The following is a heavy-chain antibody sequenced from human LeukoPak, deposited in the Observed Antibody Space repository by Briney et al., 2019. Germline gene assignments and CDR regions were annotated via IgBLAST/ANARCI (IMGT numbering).Heavy chain of an antibody. CDR3: ARTGYSGYDFDY. Sequence: SETLSLTCAVYGGSFSGYYWSWIRQPPGKWLEWIGEINHSGSTNYNPSLKSRVTISVDTSKNQFSLKLSSVTAADTAVYYCARTGYSGYDFDYWGQGTLVTVSS. CDR2: INHSGST. D-gene: IGHD5-12*01. V-gene: IGHV4-34*01. CDR1: GGSFSGYY. J-gene: IGHJ4*02.